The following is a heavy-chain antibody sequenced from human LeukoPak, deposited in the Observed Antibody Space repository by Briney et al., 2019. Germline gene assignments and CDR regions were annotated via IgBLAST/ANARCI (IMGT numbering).Heavy chain of an antibody. CDR3: ARRGLRSHPVKPYYGVNV. CDR2: IKQDGSEK. V-gene: IGHV3-7*01. J-gene: IGHJ6*02. CDR1: GFTFSSYW. D-gene: IGHD3-3*01. Sequence: GGSLRLSCVASGFTFSSYWMSWVRQAPGKGLEWVANIKQDGSEKYYVDSVKGRFTISRDNAKNSLYLQMNSLRAEDTAVYYCARRGLRSHPVKPYYGVNVWGQGTTVTVSS.